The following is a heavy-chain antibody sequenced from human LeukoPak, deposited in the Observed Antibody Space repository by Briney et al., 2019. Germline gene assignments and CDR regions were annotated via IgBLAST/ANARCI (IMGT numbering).Heavy chain of an antibody. D-gene: IGHD2-15*01. J-gene: IGHJ4*02. CDR1: GFTFSSYA. CDR3: ARDVVGGYCSDGDCYTGGDY. CDR2: VSGSGAST. V-gene: IGHV3-23*01. Sequence: GGSLRLSCAASGFTFSSYAMTWVRQAPGKGLEWVSAVSGSGASTFYADSVKGRFTISRDNSRNTLYLQMNSLRAEDTAAYYCARDVVGGYCSDGDCYTGGDYWGQGTLVTVSS.